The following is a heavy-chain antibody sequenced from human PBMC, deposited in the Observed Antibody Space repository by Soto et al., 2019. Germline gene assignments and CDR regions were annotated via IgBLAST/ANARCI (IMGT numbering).Heavy chain of an antibody. J-gene: IGHJ6*02. CDR2: IIPIPGTA. D-gene: IGHD2-2*01. Sequence: QVQLVQSGAEVKKPGSSVKVSCKASGGTFGSYAISWVRQAPGQGHEWMGGIIPIPGTANYAQKFQGRVTIAADESTSTAYMELSSLRSEDTAVYYCARSQGSSTSLEIYYYYYYGMDVWGQETTVTVSS. V-gene: IGHV1-69*01. CDR3: ARSQGSSTSLEIYYYYYYGMDV. CDR1: GGTFGSYA.